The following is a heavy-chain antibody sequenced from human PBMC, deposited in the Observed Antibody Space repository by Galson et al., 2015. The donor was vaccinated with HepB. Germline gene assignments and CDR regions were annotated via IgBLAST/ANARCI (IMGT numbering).Heavy chain of an antibody. CDR2: IYWDDDK. CDR1: GFSLSTSGMC. Sequence: PALVNPTQTLTLTCTFSGFSLSTSGMCVSWIRQPPGKALEWLALIYWDDDKRYSPSLKSRLTITKDTSKNQVVLTMTNMDPVDTATYYCAHRKREAEGDAFDIWGQGTMVTVSS. J-gene: IGHJ3*02. V-gene: IGHV2-5*08. CDR3: AHRKREAEGDAFDI.